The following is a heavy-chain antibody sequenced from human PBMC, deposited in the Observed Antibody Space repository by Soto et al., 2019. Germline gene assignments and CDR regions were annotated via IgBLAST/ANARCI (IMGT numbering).Heavy chain of an antibody. CDR1: GYTFTGYY. CDR3: ARGGDLYCSGGSCYSWFDP. J-gene: IGHJ5*02. V-gene: IGHV1-2*04. D-gene: IGHD2-15*01. CDR2: INPNSGGT. Sequence: QVQLVQSGAEVKKPGASVKVSCKASGYTFTGYYMHWVRQAPGQGLEWMGWINPNSGGTNYAQMFQGWVNMTRDTSISTAYMELSRLRSDDTAVYYCARGGDLYCSGGSCYSWFDPWGQGTLVTVSS.